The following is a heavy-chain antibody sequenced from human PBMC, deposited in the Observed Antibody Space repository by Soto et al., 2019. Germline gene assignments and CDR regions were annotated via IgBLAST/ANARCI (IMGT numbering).Heavy chain of an antibody. CDR3: ARDFSGPMDY. V-gene: IGHV1-46*01. CDR2: IYPSGGST. J-gene: IGHJ4*02. D-gene: IGHD3-10*01. Sequence: GASVKVSFKASGYTLTNYYMHWVRQAPGQGLEWMGIIYPSGGSTRNAQKFQGRVTMTRDTSTSTVYMELSSLRSEDTAVYYCARDFSGPMDYWGRGTLVTVSS. CDR1: GYTLTNYY.